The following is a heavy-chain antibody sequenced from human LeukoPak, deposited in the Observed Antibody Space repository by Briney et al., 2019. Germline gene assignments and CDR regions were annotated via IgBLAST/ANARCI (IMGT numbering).Heavy chain of an antibody. D-gene: IGHD3-16*01. J-gene: IGHJ4*02. Sequence: PGGSLRLSCAASGFTFSSYSMNWVRQAPGKGLEWVSYISSSSSTIYYADSVKGRFTISRDNAKNSLYLQMNSLRAEDTAVYYCASAPSPDHIVPLFGWGQGTLVTVSS. CDR2: ISSSSSTI. V-gene: IGHV3-48*01. CDR3: ASAPSPDHIVPLFG. CDR1: GFTFSSYS.